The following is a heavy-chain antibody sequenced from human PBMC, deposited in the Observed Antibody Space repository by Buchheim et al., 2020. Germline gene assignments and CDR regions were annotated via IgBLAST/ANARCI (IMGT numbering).Heavy chain of an antibody. J-gene: IGHJ5*02. CDR2: IYYSGGT. CDR3: ARGWTRSLGRWFDP. CDR1: GGSICSGDYY. Sequence: QVQLQESGPGLVKPSQTLSLTCTVSGGSICSGDYYWSWIRQPPGKGLGWIGYIYYSGGTYYNPSLKSRVIISVYTSKNPFSLKLSSVTAADTAVYYCARGWTRSLGRWFDPWGQGTL. D-gene: IGHD3/OR15-3a*01. V-gene: IGHV4-30-4*01.